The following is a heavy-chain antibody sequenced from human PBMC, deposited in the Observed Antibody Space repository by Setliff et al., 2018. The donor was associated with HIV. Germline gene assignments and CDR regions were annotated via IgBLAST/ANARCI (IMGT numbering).Heavy chain of an antibody. CDR1: GGSTKNYY. D-gene: IGHD3-22*01. CDR2: IYYSGDT. V-gene: IGHV4-59*01. CDR3: ARGRQDSYYDSTSYYWGDAFDI. Sequence: PSETLSLTCPGPGGSTKNYYWSWIRQSPEKGLEWIGYIYYSGDTNYNPSLRSRVTISVDTSQNRFSLRLTSVTAADTGVYFCARGRQDSYYDSTSYYWGDAFDIWGQGTRVTVSS. J-gene: IGHJ3*02.